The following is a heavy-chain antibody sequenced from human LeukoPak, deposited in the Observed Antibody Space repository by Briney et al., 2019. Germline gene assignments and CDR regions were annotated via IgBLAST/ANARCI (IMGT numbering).Heavy chain of an antibody. D-gene: IGHD1-26*01. Sequence: GASVKVSCKASGYTFTGYYMHWARQAPGQGLEWMGWINPNSGGTNYAQKFQGRVTMTRDTSISTAYMELSRLRSDDTAVYYCARSRLLRQWELLYWGQGTLVTVSS. J-gene: IGHJ4*02. CDR3: ARSRLLRQWELLY. CDR1: GYTFTGYY. CDR2: INPNSGGT. V-gene: IGHV1-2*02.